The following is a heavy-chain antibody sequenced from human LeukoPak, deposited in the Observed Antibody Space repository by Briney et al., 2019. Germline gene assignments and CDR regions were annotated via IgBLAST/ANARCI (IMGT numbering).Heavy chain of an antibody. Sequence: GGSLRLSCAASGFAFSTYWMSWVRQAPGKGLEWMANIKPDGSEKYYVDSVKGRFTISRDNAKNSMYLQMNSLRAENTAVYYCARFLSRGYYLDYWGQGTLVTVSS. CDR2: IKPDGSEK. CDR3: ARFLSRGYYLDY. D-gene: IGHD3-22*01. J-gene: IGHJ4*02. CDR1: GFAFSTYW. V-gene: IGHV3-7*01.